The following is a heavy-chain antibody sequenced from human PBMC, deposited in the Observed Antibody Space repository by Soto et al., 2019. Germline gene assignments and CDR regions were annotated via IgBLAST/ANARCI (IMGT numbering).Heavy chain of an antibody. CDR3: AKAVGTSVRGLNDY. Sequence: GGSLRLSCAASGFTFSSYGMHWVRQAPGMGLEWVAVISYDGSNKYYADSVKGRFTISRDTSKNTLYLQMSNLRAEDTAVYYCAKAVGTSVRGLNDYWGPGTLVTVSS. CDR1: GFTFSSYG. J-gene: IGHJ4*02. CDR2: ISYDGSNK. V-gene: IGHV3-30*18. D-gene: IGHD1-26*01.